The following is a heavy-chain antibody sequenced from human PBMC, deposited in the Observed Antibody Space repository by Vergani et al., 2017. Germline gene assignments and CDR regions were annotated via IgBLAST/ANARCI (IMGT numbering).Heavy chain of an antibody. D-gene: IGHD3-16*01. V-gene: IGHV3-74*01. CDR2: INSDGSSI. Sequence: EVQLVESGGGLVQPGGSLRLSCVGSGFTFSSNWMHWVRQVPGKGLEWVSRINSDGSSISYADSVKGRFTISRDNAKNTMYLQMNSLTAEDTAVYYCGRELGIPWGQGTLVMVSS. CDR3: GRELGIP. J-gene: IGHJ5*02. CDR1: GFTFSSNW.